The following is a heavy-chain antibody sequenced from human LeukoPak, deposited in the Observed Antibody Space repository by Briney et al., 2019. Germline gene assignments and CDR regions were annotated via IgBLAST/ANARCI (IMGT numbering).Heavy chain of an antibody. Sequence: PRASVKVSCKASGYTFTSYGISWVRQAPGQGLEWMGWISAYNGNTNYAQKLQGRVTMTTDTSTSTAYMELRSLRSDDTAVYYCARPYCSSTSCYTRGWYYFDYWGQGTLVTVSS. CDR3: ARPYCSSTSCYTRGWYYFDY. CDR2: ISAYNGNT. CDR1: GYTFTSYG. J-gene: IGHJ4*02. D-gene: IGHD2-2*02. V-gene: IGHV1-18*01.